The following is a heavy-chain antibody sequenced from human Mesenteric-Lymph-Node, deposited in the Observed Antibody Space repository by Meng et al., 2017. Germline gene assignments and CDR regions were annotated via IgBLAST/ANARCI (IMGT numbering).Heavy chain of an antibody. J-gene: IGHJ6*02. CDR3: ARDWNYYGSGSYFYGMDV. CDR1: GFTFSSYW. V-gene: IGHV3-7*01. D-gene: IGHD3-10*01. Sequence: GESLKISCAASGFTFSSYWMSWVRQAPGKGLEWVANIKQDGSEKYYVDSVKGRFTISRDNAKNSLYLQMNSLRAEDTAVYYCARDWNYYGSGSYFYGMDVWGQGTTVTVSS. CDR2: IKQDGSEK.